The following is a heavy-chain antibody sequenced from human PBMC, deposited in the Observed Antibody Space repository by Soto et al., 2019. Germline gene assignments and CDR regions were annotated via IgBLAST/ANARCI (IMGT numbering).Heavy chain of an antibody. V-gene: IGHV3-23*04. Sequence: DVRLAESGGGLVQPGGSLRLSCTTSGFCFASFAMTWVRQAPGKGLEWVATISGSDGKTYYADSVKGRFSISRDTSRNTLYLQMNSLRADDTGIYYCAKRSYLDYWGQGTRVTVSS. CDR3: AKRSYLDY. CDR2: ISGSDGKT. D-gene: IGHD3-10*01. CDR1: GFCFASFA. J-gene: IGHJ4*02.